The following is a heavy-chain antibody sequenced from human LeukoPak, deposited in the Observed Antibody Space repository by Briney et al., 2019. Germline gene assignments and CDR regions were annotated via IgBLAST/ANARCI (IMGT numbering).Heavy chain of an antibody. CDR2: IKRDGSEK. V-gene: IGHV3-7*03. CDR3: ARVDYVDEGWGY. CDR1: GFTFNSYW. J-gene: IGHJ4*02. Sequence: PGGSLRLSCAASGFTFNSYWMNWVRQAPGRGLEWVANIKRDGSEKYYVDPVKGRFTISRDNAKNSLDLQMNSLRVEDTAVYYCARVDYVDEGWGYWGQGTLVTVSS. D-gene: IGHD3-16*01.